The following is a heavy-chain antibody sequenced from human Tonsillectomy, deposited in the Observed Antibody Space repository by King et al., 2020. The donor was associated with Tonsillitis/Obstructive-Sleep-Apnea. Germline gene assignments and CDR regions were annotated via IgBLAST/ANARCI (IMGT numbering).Heavy chain of an antibody. D-gene: IGHD2-2*01. V-gene: IGHV4-59*01. CDR1: GGSISSYY. CDR3: ARAGRYCSSTSCYRNFDY. J-gene: IGHJ4*02. CDR2: IYYSGST. Sequence: QLQESGPGLVKPSETLSLTCTVSGGSISSYYWSWIRQPPGKGLEWIGYIYYSGSTNYNPSLKSRVTISVDTSKNQFSLKLSSVTAADTAVYYCARAGRYCSSTSCYRNFDYWGQGTLVTVSS.